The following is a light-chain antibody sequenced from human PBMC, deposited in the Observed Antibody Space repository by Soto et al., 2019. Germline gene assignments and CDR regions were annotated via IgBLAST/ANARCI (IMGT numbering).Light chain of an antibody. CDR3: QQYNNWPRT. V-gene: IGKV3D-15*01. CDR2: DSS. J-gene: IGKJ1*01. CDR1: QSVGFSY. Sequence: EIVLTQSPATLSLSPGERATLSCRASQSVGFSYLAWYQQKPGQAPRLLIYDSSTRATGFPDRFSGSGSGTDFTLTISSLQSEDFAVYYCQQYNNWPRTFGQGTKVDIK.